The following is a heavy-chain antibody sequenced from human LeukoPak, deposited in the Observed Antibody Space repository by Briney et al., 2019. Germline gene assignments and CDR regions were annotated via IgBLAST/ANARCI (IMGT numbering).Heavy chain of an antibody. D-gene: IGHD3-22*01. CDR3: ARAYYDSSGYYYFDY. Sequence: SVKVSCKASGGTFSSYAISWVRQAPGQGLEWMGRIIPIFGTANCAQKFQGRVTITTDESTSTAYMELSSLRSEDTAVYYCARAYYDSSGYYYFDYWGQGTLVTVSS. CDR2: IIPIFGTA. V-gene: IGHV1-69*05. J-gene: IGHJ4*02. CDR1: GGTFSSYA.